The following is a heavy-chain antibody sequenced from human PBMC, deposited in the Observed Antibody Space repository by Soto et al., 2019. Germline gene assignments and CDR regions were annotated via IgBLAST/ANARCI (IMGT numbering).Heavy chain of an antibody. CDR2: IDPSDSYT. V-gene: IGHV5-10-1*01. J-gene: IGHJ6*02. D-gene: IGHD3-10*01. Sequence: SLKISCKGSGYSFTSYWISWVHQMPGKGLEWMGRIDPSDSYTNYSPSFQGHVTISADKSISTAYLQWSSLKASDTAMYYCASPNRSGNGMDVWGQGTTVTVSS. CDR3: ASPNRSGNGMDV. CDR1: GYSFTSYW.